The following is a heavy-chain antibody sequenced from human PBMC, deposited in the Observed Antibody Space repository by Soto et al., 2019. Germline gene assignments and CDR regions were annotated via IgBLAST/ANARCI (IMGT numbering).Heavy chain of an antibody. V-gene: IGHV4-30-4*01. CDR1: GCSISSGDYY. CDR2: NYYTGST. J-gene: IGHJ5*02. Sequence: TXETLSLTCTVAGCSISSGDYYWSWIRQPPGRGLEWIGYNYYTGSTYYNPSLTGRVTISIDTSKNQFSLKLTSMTAADTAVYYCARERVPAAIHHTWFDHWGQGNLVTVSS. CDR3: ARERVPAAIHHTWFDH. D-gene: IGHD2-2*02.